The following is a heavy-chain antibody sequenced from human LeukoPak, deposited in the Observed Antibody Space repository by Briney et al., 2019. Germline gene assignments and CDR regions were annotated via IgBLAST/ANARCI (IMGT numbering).Heavy chain of an antibody. J-gene: IGHJ5*02. Sequence: PSETLSLTCTVSGGSISSYYWSWIRQPPATGLEWVGFICFNVSTNYNRYLKSRVTISVDTSKNQFPLKLSSVTAADAAVYFWARGYVAYSGWFDPWGQGTLVTVSS. CDR3: ARGYVAYSGWFDP. V-gene: IGHV4-59*01. D-gene: IGHD4-23*01. CDR1: GGSISSYY. CDR2: ICFNVST.